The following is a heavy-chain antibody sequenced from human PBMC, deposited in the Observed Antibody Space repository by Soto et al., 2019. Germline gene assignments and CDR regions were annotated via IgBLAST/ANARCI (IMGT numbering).Heavy chain of an antibody. V-gene: IGHV3-33*01. J-gene: IGHJ5*02. D-gene: IGHD6-19*01. CDR1: GFTFSSYG. CDR3: ARDRYSSGRWPNWFDP. CDR2: IWYDGSNK. Sequence: ESGGGVVQPGRSLRLSCAASGFTFSSYGMHWVRQAPGKGLEWVAVIWYDGSNKYYADSVKGRFTISRDNSKNTLYLQMNSLRAEDTAVYYCARDRYSSGRWPNWFDPWGQGTLVTVSS.